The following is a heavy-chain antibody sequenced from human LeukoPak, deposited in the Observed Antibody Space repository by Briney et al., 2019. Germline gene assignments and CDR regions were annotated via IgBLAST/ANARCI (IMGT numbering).Heavy chain of an antibody. CDR1: GFSFSNYA. D-gene: IGHD3-22*01. J-gene: IGHJ4*02. CDR3: AREDYYDSGSNDY. CDR2: ISNSGDRS. Sequence: GGSLRLSCAASGFSFSNYAMSWVRQAPGKGLEWVSVISNSGDRSYRADSVKGRFTISRDNSKNTLYLQMGSLRAEDMAVYYCAREDYYDSGSNDYWGQGTLVTVSS. V-gene: IGHV3-23*01.